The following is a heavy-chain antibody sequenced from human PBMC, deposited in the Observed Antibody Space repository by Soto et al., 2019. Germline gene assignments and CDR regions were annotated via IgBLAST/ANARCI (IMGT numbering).Heavy chain of an antibody. CDR3: ARPRLEGAGIWEAFDI. Sequence: SLRLSCAASGFTFSRSGVHWVRQAPGRGLEWLAAISYDGSSKYYGDSIKGRFAISRDNSKNTVFLLMNSLISEDTAEYYCARPRLEGAGIWEAFDIWGQGTVVTVSS. CDR2: ISYDGSSK. J-gene: IGHJ3*02. D-gene: IGHD6-19*01. V-gene: IGHV3-30*03. CDR1: GFTFSRSG.